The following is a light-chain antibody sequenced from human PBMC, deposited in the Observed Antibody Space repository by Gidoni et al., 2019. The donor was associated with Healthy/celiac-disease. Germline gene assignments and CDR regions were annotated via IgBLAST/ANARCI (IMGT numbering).Light chain of an antibody. CDR3: SSYTSSSTSYV. CDR2: EVS. Sequence: QSALTKPASVSGSPGQSITISCTGTSCDVGGYNYVSWYQQHPGTAPKLMIYEVSNRPSGVSNRFSGSKSGNPASLTISGLQAEDEADYYCSSYTSSSTSYVFGTGTKVTVL. CDR1: SCDVGGYNY. V-gene: IGLV2-14*01. J-gene: IGLJ1*01.